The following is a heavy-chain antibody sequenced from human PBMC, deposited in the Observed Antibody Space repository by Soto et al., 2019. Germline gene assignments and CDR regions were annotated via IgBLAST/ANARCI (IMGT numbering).Heavy chain of an antibody. CDR2: ISYDGSNK. D-gene: IGHD3-3*01. V-gene: IGHV3-30*18. CDR1: GFTFSSYG. Sequence: GGSLRLSCAASGFTFSSYGMHWVRQAPGKGLEWVAVISYDGSNKYYADSVKGRLTISRDNSKNTLYLQMNSLRAEDTAVYYCAKDQKSGYDYYYGMDVWGQGTTVTVSS. J-gene: IGHJ6*02. CDR3: AKDQKSGYDYYYGMDV.